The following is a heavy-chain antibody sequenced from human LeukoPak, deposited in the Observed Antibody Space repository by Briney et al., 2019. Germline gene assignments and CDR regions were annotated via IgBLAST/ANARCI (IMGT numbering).Heavy chain of an antibody. D-gene: IGHD5-12*01. J-gene: IGHJ4*02. CDR3: AREPTSGREPTSGRPLDY. Sequence: SETLSLTCTVSGGSTSGYFWSWIRQPAGKGLEWIGRIYSSGINNYNPSLKGRVTMSLDTSKNHLSLNLSSVTAADTAVYYCAREPTSGREPTSGRPLDYWGQGTLVTVSS. CDR2: IYSSGIN. V-gene: IGHV4-4*07. CDR1: GGSTSGYF.